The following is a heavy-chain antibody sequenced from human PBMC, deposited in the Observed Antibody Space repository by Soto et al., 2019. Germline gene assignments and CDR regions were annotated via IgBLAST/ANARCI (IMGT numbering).Heavy chain of an antibody. J-gene: IGHJ4*02. CDR2: ISPIFGTA. CDR1: GGTFSSYA. V-gene: IGHV1-69*06. CDR3: ARGFFEEAVAGLFDY. Sequence: GASGKVSCKASGGTFSSYAISWVRQAPGQGLEWMGGISPIFGTANYAQKFQGRVTITADKSTSTAYMELSSLRSEDTAVYYCARGFFEEAVAGLFDYWVQGTLVTVSS. D-gene: IGHD6-19*01.